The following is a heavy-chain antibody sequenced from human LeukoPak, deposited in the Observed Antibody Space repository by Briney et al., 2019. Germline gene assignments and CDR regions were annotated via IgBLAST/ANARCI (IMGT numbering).Heavy chain of an antibody. CDR1: GFTFSSYG. CDR2: ISYDGSNK. J-gene: IGHJ4*02. CDR3: AKDPTWQQLVPDY. V-gene: IGHV3-30*18. Sequence: GGSLRLSCAASGFTFSSYGMHWVRQAPGKGLEWVAVISYDGSNKYYADSVKGRFTTSRDNSKNTLYLQMNSLRAEDTAVYYCAKDPTWQQLVPDYWGQGTLVTVSS. D-gene: IGHD6-13*01.